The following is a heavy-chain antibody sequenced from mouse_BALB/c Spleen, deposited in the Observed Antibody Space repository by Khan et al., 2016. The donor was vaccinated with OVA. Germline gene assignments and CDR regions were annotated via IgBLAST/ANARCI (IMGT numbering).Heavy chain of an antibody. CDR3: ARPAYDGYYDY. D-gene: IGHD2-3*01. Sequence: QVQLQQSGPELVRPGVSVKISCKGSGYTFTDYAMYWVKQSHAKSLEWIGLISTYSGSTNYNQKFKGKATMTVDKSSSTAYMELARLTSEDSAISYCARPAYDGYYDYWGQGTTLTVSS. V-gene: IGHV1S137*01. CDR1: GYTFTDYA. J-gene: IGHJ2*01. CDR2: ISTYSGST.